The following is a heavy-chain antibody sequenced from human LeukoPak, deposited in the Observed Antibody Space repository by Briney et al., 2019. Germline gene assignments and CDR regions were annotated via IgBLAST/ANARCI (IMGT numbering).Heavy chain of an antibody. CDR2: IYPDDSEN. D-gene: IGHD3-22*01. Sequence: GESLKTSCKGSGYRFNNYWIAWVRQMPGKGLGGMGIIYPDDSENRESPFFEGQVTMSADKTNSTAHLQWSSLKASDSAMDFCSRVAYDSTGYLNDYWGRGTLVPVSS. J-gene: IGHJ4*02. CDR1: GYRFNNYW. V-gene: IGHV5-51*01. CDR3: SRVAYDSTGYLNDY.